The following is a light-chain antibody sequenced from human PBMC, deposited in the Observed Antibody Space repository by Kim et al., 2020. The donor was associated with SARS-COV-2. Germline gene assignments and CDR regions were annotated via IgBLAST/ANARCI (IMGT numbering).Light chain of an antibody. V-gene: IGLV3-1*01. Sequence: VSPGQTASIPCSGDKLGDKYACWYQQKPGQSPVLVIYQDSKRPSGIPERFSGSNSGNTATLTISGTQAMDEADYYCQAWDSSSVVFGGGTKLTVL. CDR1: KLGDKY. J-gene: IGLJ2*01. CDR3: QAWDSSSVV. CDR2: QDS.